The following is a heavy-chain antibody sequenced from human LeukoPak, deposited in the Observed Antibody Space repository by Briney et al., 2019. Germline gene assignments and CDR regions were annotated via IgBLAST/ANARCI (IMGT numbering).Heavy chain of an antibody. J-gene: IGHJ4*02. Sequence: SQTLSLTCTVSGGSISSGSYYWSWIRPPAGKGLEWIGHIYTSGSTNYNPSLKSRVTISVDTSKNQFSLNLSSVTAADTAVYYCARGYSYGYPLGYWGQGTLVTVSS. V-gene: IGHV4-61*09. CDR2: IYTSGST. D-gene: IGHD5-18*01. CDR1: GGSISSGSYY. CDR3: ARGYSYGYPLGY.